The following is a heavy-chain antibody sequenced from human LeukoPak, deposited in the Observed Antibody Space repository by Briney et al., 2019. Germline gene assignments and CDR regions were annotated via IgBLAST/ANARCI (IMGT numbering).Heavy chain of an antibody. J-gene: IGHJ6*03. V-gene: IGHV3-48*03. Sequence: GGSLRLSCAASGFTFSNYEMNWVRQAPGKGLEWVSYISSGSSVIYYADSVKGRFTISRDNAKRSLYLQMNTLRAEDTAVYYCATAGGNGHIYYRDYMDVWGKGTTVTIPS. D-gene: IGHD5-24*01. CDR1: GFTFSNYE. CDR2: ISSGSSVI. CDR3: ATAGGNGHIYYRDYMDV.